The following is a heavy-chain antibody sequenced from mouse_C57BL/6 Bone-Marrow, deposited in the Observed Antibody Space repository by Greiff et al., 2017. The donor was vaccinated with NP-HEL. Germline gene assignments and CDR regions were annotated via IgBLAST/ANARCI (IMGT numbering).Heavy chain of an antibody. V-gene: IGHV14-4*01. D-gene: IGHD1-1*01. Sequence: VQLQQSGAELVRPGASVKLSCTASGFNIKDDYMHWVKQRPEQGLEWIGWIDPENGDTEDASKFQGKATIKADTSSNIAYLQLSSLTSEDTAVYYCTTQRYYCSRYAMDYWGHGTSVTGSS. CDR1: GFNIKDDY. CDR2: IDPENGDT. CDR3: TTQRYYCSRYAMDY. J-gene: IGHJ4*01.